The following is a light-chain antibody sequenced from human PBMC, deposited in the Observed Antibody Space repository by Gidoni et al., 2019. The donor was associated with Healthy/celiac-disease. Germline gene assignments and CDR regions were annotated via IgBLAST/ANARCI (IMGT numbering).Light chain of an antibody. J-gene: IGKJ5*01. CDR2: DAS. CDR3: QQRSNWPPLT. CDR1: QSVSSY. Sequence: VLTLSPATLSLSPGERATLSCRASQSVSSYLAWYQQKPGQAPRLLIYDASNRATGIPARFSGSGSGTDFTLTISSLEPEDFAVYYCQQRSNWPPLTFGQGTRLEIK. V-gene: IGKV3-11*01.